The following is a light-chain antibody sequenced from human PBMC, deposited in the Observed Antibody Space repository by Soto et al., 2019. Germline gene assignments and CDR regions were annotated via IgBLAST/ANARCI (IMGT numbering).Light chain of an antibody. CDR1: QSISSY. CDR2: AAS. Sequence: DIQMTQSPSSLSASVGDRVTITCRASQSISSYLNWYQQKPGKAPKLLIYAASSLQSGVPSRFSGSGSGTYFTLTISSLQPEDFATYYCQQRYSTPPTFGQGTKVEIK. V-gene: IGKV1-39*01. J-gene: IGKJ1*01. CDR3: QQRYSTPPT.